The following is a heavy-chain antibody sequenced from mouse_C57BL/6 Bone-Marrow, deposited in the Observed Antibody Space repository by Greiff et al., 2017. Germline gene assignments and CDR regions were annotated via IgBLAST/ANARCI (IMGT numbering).Heavy chain of an antibody. CDR2: IYPGSGST. J-gene: IGHJ1*03. Sequence: QVQLQQPGAELVKPGASVKMSCKASGYTFTSYWITWVKQRPGQGLGWIGDIYPGSGSTNYNEKFKSKATLTVDTSSSTAYMQLSSLTSEDSAVYYCEGYYYGSSYIWYFDVWGTGTTVTVSS. D-gene: IGHD1-1*01. CDR1: GYTFTSYW. CDR3: EGYYYGSSYIWYFDV. V-gene: IGHV1-55*01.